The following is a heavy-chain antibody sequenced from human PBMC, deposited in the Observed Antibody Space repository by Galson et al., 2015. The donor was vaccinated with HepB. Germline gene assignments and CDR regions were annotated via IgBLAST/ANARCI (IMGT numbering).Heavy chain of an antibody. D-gene: IGHD3-3*01. CDR3: ARDSITIFGVAHYYYYGMDV. J-gene: IGHJ6*02. CDR2: IIPIFGTA. V-gene: IGHV1-69*13. CDR1: GGTFSSYA. Sequence: SVKVSCKASGGTFSSYAISWVRQAPGQGLEWMGGIIPIFGTANYAQKFQGRVTITADESTSTAYMELSSLRSEDTAVYYCARDSITIFGVAHYYYYGMDVWGQGTTVTVSS.